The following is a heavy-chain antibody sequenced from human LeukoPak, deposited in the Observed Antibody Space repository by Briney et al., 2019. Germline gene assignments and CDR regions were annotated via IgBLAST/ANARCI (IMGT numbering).Heavy chain of an antibody. J-gene: IGHJ4*02. CDR3: AKGRSMTTVTTYFDY. D-gene: IGHD4-17*01. Sequence: GGSLRLSCAASGFTFSSYEMNWVRQAPGKGLEWVSAISGSGGSTYYADSVKGRFTISRDNSKNTLYLQMNSLRAEDTAVYYCAKGRSMTTVTTYFDYWGQGTLVTVSS. V-gene: IGHV3-23*01. CDR1: GFTFSSYE. CDR2: ISGSGGST.